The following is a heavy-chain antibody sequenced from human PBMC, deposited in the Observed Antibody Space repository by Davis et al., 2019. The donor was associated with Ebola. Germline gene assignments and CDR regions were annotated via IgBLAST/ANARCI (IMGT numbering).Heavy chain of an antibody. J-gene: IGHJ6*04. CDR1: GGSFSGYY. V-gene: IGHV4-34*01. Sequence: MPSETLSLTCAVYGGSFSGYYWSWIRQPPGKGLEWIGYYYYTGSTYYNPSLKSRVTISVDKSKNQFSLKLSSVTAADTAVYYCARLGVVVAASLYYYYGMDVWGKGTTVTVSS. CDR3: ARLGVVVAASLYYYYGMDV. CDR2: YYYTGST. D-gene: IGHD2-15*01.